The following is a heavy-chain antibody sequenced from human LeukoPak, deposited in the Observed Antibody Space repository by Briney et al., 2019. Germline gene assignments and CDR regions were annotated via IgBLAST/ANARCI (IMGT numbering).Heavy chain of an antibody. J-gene: IGHJ5*02. CDR2: IGSSSRTI. CDR3: ARRPPTGAALDH. CDR1: GFTFSSYS. Sequence: PGGSLRLSCAASGFTFSSYSMNWVRQAPGKGLQWVSYIGSSSRTIYYADSAKGRFTISRDNANNSLFLQMHSLGVEDTAVYYCARRPPTGAALDHWGQGTLVTVSS. D-gene: IGHD1-14*01. V-gene: IGHV3-48*01.